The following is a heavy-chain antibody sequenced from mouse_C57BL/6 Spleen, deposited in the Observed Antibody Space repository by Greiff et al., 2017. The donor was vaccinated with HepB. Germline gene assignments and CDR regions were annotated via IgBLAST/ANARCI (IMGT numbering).Heavy chain of an antibody. J-gene: IGHJ2*01. CDR2: IYPGDGDT. Sequence: VQLQESGPELVKPGASVKISCKASGYAFSSSWMNWVKQRPGKGLEWIGRIYPGDGDTNYNGKFKGKATLTADKSSSTAYMQLSSLTSEDSAVYFYDRLSYDGYFDYWGQGTTLTVSS. D-gene: IGHD2-3*01. CDR1: GYAFSSSW. CDR3: DRLSYDGYFDY. V-gene: IGHV1-82*01.